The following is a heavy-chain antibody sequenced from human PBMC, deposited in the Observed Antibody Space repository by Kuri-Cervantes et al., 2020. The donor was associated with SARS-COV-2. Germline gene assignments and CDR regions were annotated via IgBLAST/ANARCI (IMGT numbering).Heavy chain of an antibody. CDR2: INRSGST. Sequence: SETLSLTCAVYGGSFSGYYWSWIRQPPGKGLEWIGEINRSGSTNYNPSLKSRVTISVDTSKNQFSLKLSSVTAADTAVYYCARQAIVLMVYATTFDYWGQGTLVTVSS. J-gene: IGHJ4*02. V-gene: IGHV4-34*01. D-gene: IGHD2-8*01. CDR3: ARQAIVLMVYATTFDY. CDR1: GGSFSGYY.